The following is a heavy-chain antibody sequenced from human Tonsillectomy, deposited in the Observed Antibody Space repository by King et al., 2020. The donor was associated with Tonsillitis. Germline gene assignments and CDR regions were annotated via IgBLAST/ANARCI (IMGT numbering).Heavy chain of an antibody. CDR2: MYSIDTTT. V-gene: IGHV3-23*03. J-gene: IGHJ4*02. Sequence: VQLVESGGGLVQPGGSLRLSCAASGFTFSSYAMSWVRQAPGKGLEWVSVMYSIDTTTFYADSVKGRFTISRDNSKSSLYLQMYSLRAEDTATYYCAKGPGARPILWGQGTLVTVSS. D-gene: IGHD1-1*01. CDR1: GFTFSSYA. CDR3: AKGPGARPIL.